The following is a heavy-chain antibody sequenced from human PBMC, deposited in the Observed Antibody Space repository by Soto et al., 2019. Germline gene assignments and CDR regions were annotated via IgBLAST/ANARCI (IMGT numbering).Heavy chain of an antibody. CDR1: GYTFTSYG. J-gene: IGHJ4*02. V-gene: IGHV1-18*01. CDR2: ISGYSGNT. Sequence: ASVKVSCKASGYTFTSYGINWVRQAPGRGLEWMGWISGYSGNTNYAQKLRGRVTMTTDISTSTAYMELRSLRSDDTAVYYCAREGGYSYEYYFDYWGQGTLVTSPQ. D-gene: IGHD5-18*01. CDR3: AREGGYSYEYYFDY.